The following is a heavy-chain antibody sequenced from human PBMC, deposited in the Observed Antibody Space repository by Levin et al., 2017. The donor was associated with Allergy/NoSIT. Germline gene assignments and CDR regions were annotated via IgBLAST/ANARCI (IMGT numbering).Heavy chain of an antibody. CDR3: ARGFGAGFMDV. CDR1: GFSFTNYY. D-gene: IGHD3-10*01. CDR2: INPNTGGI. V-gene: IGHV1-2*02. Sequence: GGSLRLSCKASGFSFTNYYIHWVRLAPGQGLEWMGWINPNTGGINQPQKFQARVTMTRDTSISEFYMEVTSLTYDDTAVYYCARGFGAGFMDVWGQGATVTVSS. J-gene: IGHJ6*02.